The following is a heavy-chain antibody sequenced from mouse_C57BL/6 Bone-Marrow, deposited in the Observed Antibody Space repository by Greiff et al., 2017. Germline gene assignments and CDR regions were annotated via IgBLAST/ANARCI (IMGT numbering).Heavy chain of an antibody. CDR1: GYTFTSYW. D-gene: IGHD3-3*01. CDR2: IHPSDSDT. J-gene: IGHJ4*01. CDR3: ELLGDAMDY. V-gene: IGHV1-74*01. Sequence: QVQLQQPGAELVKPGASVKVSCKASGYTFTSYWMHWVKQRPGQGLEWIGRIHPSDSDTNSNQKFKGKATLTVDNSSRTAYMQLSSLTSEDSAVDYCELLGDAMDYWGQGTSVTGSS.